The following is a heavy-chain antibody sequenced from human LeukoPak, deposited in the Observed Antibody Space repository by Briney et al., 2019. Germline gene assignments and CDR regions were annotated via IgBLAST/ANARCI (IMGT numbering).Heavy chain of an antibody. J-gene: IGHJ6*02. D-gene: IGHD3-10*01. V-gene: IGHV3-30*18. CDR3: AKRSYYSASGTYANGMDV. CDR2: ISYDGSNK. CDR1: GFTFSKYG. Sequence: GGSQRLSCAASGFTFSKYGMHWVRQAPGKGLEWVAVISYDGSNKYYADSVKGRFTISRDNSKNTLYLQMNSLRAEDTAVYYCAKRSYYSASGTYANGMDVWGQGTTVTVSS.